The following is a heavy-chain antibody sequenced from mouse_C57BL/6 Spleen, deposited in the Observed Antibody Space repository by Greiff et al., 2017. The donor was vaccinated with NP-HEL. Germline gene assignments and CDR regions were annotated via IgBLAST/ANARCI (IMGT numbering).Heavy chain of an antibody. Sequence: VQLQQSGAELVKPGASVKISCKASGYAFSSYWMNWVKQRPGKGLEWIGQIYPGDGDTNYIGKFKGKATLTADKSSSTAYMQLSNLTSEDSAVYFCASQYYGSDYAMDYWGQGTSVTVSS. CDR3: ASQYYGSDYAMDY. V-gene: IGHV1-80*01. CDR2: IYPGDGDT. CDR1: GYAFSSYW. D-gene: IGHD1-1*01. J-gene: IGHJ4*01.